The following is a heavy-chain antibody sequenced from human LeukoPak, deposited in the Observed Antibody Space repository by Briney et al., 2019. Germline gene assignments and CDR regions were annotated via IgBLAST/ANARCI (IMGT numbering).Heavy chain of an antibody. CDR2: ISSSGSTI. V-gene: IGHV3-48*03. D-gene: IGHD1-7*01. CDR3: ARDAITGTTP. CDR1: GFTFSSYE. J-gene: IGHJ4*02. Sequence: GGSLRLSCAASGFTFSSYEMNWVRQAPGKGLEWVSYISSSGSTIYYAASVKGRFTISRDNAKNSLYLQMNSLRAEDTAVYYCARDAITGTTPWGQGTLVTVSS.